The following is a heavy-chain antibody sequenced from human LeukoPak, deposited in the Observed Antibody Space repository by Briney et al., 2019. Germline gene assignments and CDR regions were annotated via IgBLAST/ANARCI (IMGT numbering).Heavy chain of an antibody. Sequence: GGSLRLSCAASGFTFSSYSMNWVRQAPGKGLEWVSSISSSSSYIYYADSVKGRFTISRDNAKNSLYLQMNSLRAEDTAVYYCARDPSPGAATDYWGQGTLVTVSS. V-gene: IGHV3-21*01. D-gene: IGHD2-15*01. J-gene: IGHJ4*02. CDR2: ISSSSSYI. CDR3: ARDPSPGAATDY. CDR1: GFTFSSYS.